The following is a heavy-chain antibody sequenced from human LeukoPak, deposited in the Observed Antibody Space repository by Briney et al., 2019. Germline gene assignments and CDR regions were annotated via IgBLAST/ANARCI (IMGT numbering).Heavy chain of an antibody. V-gene: IGHV4-59*01. Sequence: SETLSLTCTVSGGSISSYYWSWIRQPPGKGLEWIGYIYYSGSTNYNPSLKSRVTISVDTSKNQFSLKLSSVTAAGTAVYYCASSGWYEWFDPWGQGTLVTVSS. D-gene: IGHD6-19*01. CDR2: IYYSGST. CDR3: ASSGWYEWFDP. CDR1: GGSISSYY. J-gene: IGHJ5*02.